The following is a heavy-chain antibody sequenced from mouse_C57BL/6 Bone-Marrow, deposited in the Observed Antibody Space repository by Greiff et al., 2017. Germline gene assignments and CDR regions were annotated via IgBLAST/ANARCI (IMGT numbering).Heavy chain of an antibody. V-gene: IGHV1-20*01. D-gene: IGHD1-1*01. CDR1: GYSFTGYF. Sequence: EVQLQQSGPELVKPGDSVKISCKASGYSFTGYFMNWVMQSHGKSLEWIGRINPYNGDTFYNQKFKGKATLTVDKSSSTAHMELRRLTSEDSAVYYCARSGITTVVASYYFDYWGQGTTLTVSS. CDR3: ARSGITTVVASYYFDY. CDR2: INPYNGDT. J-gene: IGHJ2*01.